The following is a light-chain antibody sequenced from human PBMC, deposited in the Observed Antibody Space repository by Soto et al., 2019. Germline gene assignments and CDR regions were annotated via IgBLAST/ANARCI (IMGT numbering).Light chain of an antibody. V-gene: IGLV1-44*01. CDR2: SNN. Sequence: QSVLTQPPSASGTPGQWVTISCSGSSSNIGSNTVNWYQQQPGTNPKLLINSNNQRPSGVPDRFSGSKSGTSASLAISGLPADDEADYYCSAWDDSLNAVVFGGGTKLTVL. CDR1: SSNIGSNT. J-gene: IGLJ2*01. CDR3: SAWDDSLNAVV.